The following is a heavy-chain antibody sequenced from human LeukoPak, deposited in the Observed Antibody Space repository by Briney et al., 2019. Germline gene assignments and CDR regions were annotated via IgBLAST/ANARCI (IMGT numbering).Heavy chain of an antibody. CDR3: ASGTVATRAEYYHYYMKV. Sequence: ASVKVSCKAFGYTFTGYYIHWVRQAPGQGLEWMGWINPNNGGTKNAQKFQGRVIMTRDTSISTAYMELSRLRYDDTAVYYCASGTVATRAEYYHYYMKVWGKGTTVTVSS. V-gene: IGHV1-2*02. J-gene: IGHJ6*03. CDR1: GYTFTGYY. CDR2: INPNNGGT. D-gene: IGHD5-12*01.